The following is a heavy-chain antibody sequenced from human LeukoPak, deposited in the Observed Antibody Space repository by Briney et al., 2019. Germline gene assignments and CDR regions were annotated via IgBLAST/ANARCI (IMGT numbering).Heavy chain of an antibody. V-gene: IGHV3-7*01. CDR3: ARDHYQAGWYYYYYYGMDV. D-gene: IGHD6-19*01. Sequence: AGSLRLSCAASGFTFSGYWRSWVRQAPGKGLEWVANIKHGGSEKYYVDSVKGRFTISRDNAKNSLYLQMNSLRAEDTAVYYGARDHYQAGWYYYYYYGMDVWGQGTTVTVSS. CDR1: GFTFSGYW. J-gene: IGHJ6*02. CDR2: IKHGGSEK.